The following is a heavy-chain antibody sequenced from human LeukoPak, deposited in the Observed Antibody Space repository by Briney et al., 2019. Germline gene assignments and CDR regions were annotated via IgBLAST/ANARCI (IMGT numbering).Heavy chain of an antibody. CDR1: GFTFSNAW. Sequence: GGSLRLSCAASGFTFSNAWMSWVRQAPGKGLEWVSYISSSGSTIYYADSVKGRFTISRDNAKNSLYLQMNSLRAEDTAVYYCARAPDYSNYVNYYYGMDVWGQGTTVTVSS. J-gene: IGHJ6*02. V-gene: IGHV3-11*01. D-gene: IGHD4-4*01. CDR2: ISSSGSTI. CDR3: ARAPDYSNYVNYYYGMDV.